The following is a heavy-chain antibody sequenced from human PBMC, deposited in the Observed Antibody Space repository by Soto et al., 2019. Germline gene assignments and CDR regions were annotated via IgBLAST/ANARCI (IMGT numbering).Heavy chain of an antibody. D-gene: IGHD5-18*01. CDR3: ARDGYSYGYMYGPQGYYYGMEV. Sequence: TLSLTCVISGDSVSSNLASWSWIRQSPSRGLEWLGRTYYRSKWYNDYAVSVKSRITINPDTSKNQFSLQLNSVTPEDTAVYYCARDGYSYGYMYGPQGYYYGMEVWGQGTTVTVSS. J-gene: IGHJ6*02. V-gene: IGHV6-1*01. CDR1: GDSVSSNLAS. CDR2: TYYRSKWYN.